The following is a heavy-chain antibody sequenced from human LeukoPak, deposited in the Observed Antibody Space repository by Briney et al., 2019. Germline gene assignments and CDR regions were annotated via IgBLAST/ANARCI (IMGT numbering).Heavy chain of an antibody. D-gene: IGHD3-3*01. CDR3: AKGPEYYDFWSGWKGTDAFAI. Sequence: GGSLRLSCAASGFTLRSYVMNWVRQAPGKGLEWVSSISGSGSGTYYADSVKGRFTITRDNSKNTVYLQMNSLRAEDTAVYFCAKGPEYYDFWSGWKGTDAFAIWGQGTMVTVSS. CDR2: ISGSGSGT. V-gene: IGHV3-23*01. CDR1: GFTLRSYV. J-gene: IGHJ3*02.